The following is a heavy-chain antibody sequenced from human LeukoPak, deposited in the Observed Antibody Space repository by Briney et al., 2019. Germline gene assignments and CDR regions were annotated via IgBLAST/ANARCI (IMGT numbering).Heavy chain of an antibody. CDR1: GNTFGSHY. Sequence: GGSLRLSCAASGNTFGSHYMTWVRQTPEKGLEWVANINQDGSEKNYVDSVKGRFTISRDNAKKSLYLQMNSLRAEDTAVYYCASAAGWESAYWGQGTLVTVSS. J-gene: IGHJ4*02. CDR3: ASAAGWESAY. D-gene: IGHD1-26*01. CDR2: INQDGSEK. V-gene: IGHV3-7*01.